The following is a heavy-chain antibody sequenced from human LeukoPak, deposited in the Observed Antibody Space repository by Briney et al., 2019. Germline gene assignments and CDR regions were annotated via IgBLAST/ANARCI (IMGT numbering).Heavy chain of an antibody. CDR2: ISGSGGST. CDR3: AKDKVDYYYYYMDV. CDR1: GFAFSSYA. J-gene: IGHJ6*03. V-gene: IGHV3-23*01. Sequence: GGSLRLSCAAYGFAFSSYAMSWVRQAPGKGLEWVSAISGSGGSTYYADSVKGRFTISRDNSKNTLYLQMNSLRAEDTAVYYCAKDKVDYYYYYMDVWGKGTTVTVSS.